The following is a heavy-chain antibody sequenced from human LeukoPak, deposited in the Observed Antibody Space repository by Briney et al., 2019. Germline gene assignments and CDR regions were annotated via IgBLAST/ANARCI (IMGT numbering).Heavy chain of an antibody. CDR2: IKSKTDGGTT. CDR1: GFTFSNAW. J-gene: IGHJ4*02. CDR3: TTDPSGYHPSFDC. D-gene: IGHD5-12*01. V-gene: IGHV3-15*01. Sequence: PGGSLRLSCAASGFTFSNAWMSWVRQAPGKGLEWVGRIKSKTDGGTTDYAAPVKGRFTISRDDSKNTLYLQMNSLKTEDTAVYYCTTDPSGYHPSFDCWGQGTLVTVSS.